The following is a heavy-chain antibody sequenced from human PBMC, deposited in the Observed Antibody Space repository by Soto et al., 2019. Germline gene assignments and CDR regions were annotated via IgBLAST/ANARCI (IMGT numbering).Heavy chain of an antibody. CDR1: GYSFTSYW. V-gene: IGHV5-10-1*01. CDR3: ARQVSRRYFDFLAYYYGMDV. J-gene: IGHJ6*02. D-gene: IGHD3-9*01. CDR2: IDPSDSYT. Sequence: SGESLKISCKGSGYSFTSYWISWVRQMPGKGLEWMGRIDPSDSYTNYSPSFQGHVTISADKSISTAYLQWSSLKASDTAMYYCARQVSRRYFDFLAYYYGMDVWGQGTTVTVSS.